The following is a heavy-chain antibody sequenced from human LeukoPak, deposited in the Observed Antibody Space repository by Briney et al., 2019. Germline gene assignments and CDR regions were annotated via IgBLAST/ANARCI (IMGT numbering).Heavy chain of an antibody. V-gene: IGHV3-21*01. D-gene: IGHD3-16*01. Sequence: GGTLRLSCAASGFTFSSYGMSWVRRAPGKGLEWVSAISSSGSYIYYADSVKGRFTISRDNAKNSLYLQMNSLRSEDTAVYHCEKMVIWVGGVYANSDLAVWGKGPRVTVSS. J-gene: IGHJ6*03. CDR2: ISSSGSYI. CDR3: EKMVIWVGGVYANSDLAV. CDR1: GFTFSSYG.